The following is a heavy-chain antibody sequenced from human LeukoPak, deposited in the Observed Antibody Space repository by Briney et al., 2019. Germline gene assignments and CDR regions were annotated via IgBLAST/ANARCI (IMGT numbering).Heavy chain of an antibody. CDR1: GFTLRNYW. CDR2: ISGDGSGT. CDR3: XRYSXSSGGXXXXLXX. J-gene: IGHJ4*02. D-gene: IGHD6-6*01. V-gene: IGHV3-74*01. Sequence: PGGSLRLSRAASGFTLRNYWMQWVRQVPGRGLVWVSRISGDGSGTNYADSVKGRFTISRDNAKNTVYLRMHNLRAEDASVSLRXRYSXSSGGXXXXLXXWXQGTL.